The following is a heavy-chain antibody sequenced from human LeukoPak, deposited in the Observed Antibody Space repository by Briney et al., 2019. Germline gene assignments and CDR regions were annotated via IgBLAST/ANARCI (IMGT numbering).Heavy chain of an antibody. J-gene: IGHJ3*02. CDR2: ISPSGRSI. D-gene: IGHD2-2*01. CDR1: GFTFSTSS. V-gene: IGHV3-21*01. Sequence: GGSLRLSCAASGFTFSTSSMNWVRQAPGRGLEWVSSISPSGRSIYYAASVKGRFSISRDNAKNSLYLQMNSLRAEDTAVYYCARNLPAARSDAFDIWSQGTMVTVSS. CDR3: ARNLPAARSDAFDI.